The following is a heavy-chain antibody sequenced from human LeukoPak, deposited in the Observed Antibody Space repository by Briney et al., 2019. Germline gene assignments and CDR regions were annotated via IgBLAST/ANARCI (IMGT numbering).Heavy chain of an antibody. CDR2: IYYSGST. CDR1: GGSISSYY. J-gene: IGHJ4*02. D-gene: IGHD3-22*01. Sequence: SETLSLTCTVSGGSISSYYWSWIRQPPGKGLEWIGYIYYSGSTNYNPSLKSRVTISVDTSKNQFSLKLSSVTAADTAVYYCARVGDAGYYDRSLTSWGQGTLVTVSS. V-gene: IGHV4-59*01. CDR3: ARVGDAGYYDRSLTS.